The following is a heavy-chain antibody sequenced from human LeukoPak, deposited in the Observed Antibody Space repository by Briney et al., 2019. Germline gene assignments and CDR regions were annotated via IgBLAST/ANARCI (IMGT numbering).Heavy chain of an antibody. CDR1: GVSLSSHG. V-gene: IGHV3-33*01. CDR3: ARDRGNDYFDS. Sequence: GGSLRLSCVVSGVSLSSHGMHWVHQAPGKRLEWLTFTWSDGRSEYYADSVKGRFSVSRDNSKNTVYLQIDSLRVEDTAVYYCARDRGNDYFDSRGQGTLVTVSS. J-gene: IGHJ4*02. CDR2: TWSDGRSE.